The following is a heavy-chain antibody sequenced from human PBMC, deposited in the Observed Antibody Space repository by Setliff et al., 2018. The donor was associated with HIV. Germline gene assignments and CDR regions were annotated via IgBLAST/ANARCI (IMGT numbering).Heavy chain of an antibody. CDR2: ISGSGSGT. J-gene: IGHJ6*03. Sequence: GGSLRLSCSASGFTFNTYGMSWVRQAPGKGLEWVSVISGSGSGTFYADSVKGRFTISRDNSKNTLYLQMNRLRVDDTAVYYCARQATYYDILTGYYGYQYYYMDVWGKETTVTVSS. CDR3: ARQATYYDILTGYYGYQYYYMDV. D-gene: IGHD3-9*01. CDR1: GFTFNTYG. V-gene: IGHV3-23*01.